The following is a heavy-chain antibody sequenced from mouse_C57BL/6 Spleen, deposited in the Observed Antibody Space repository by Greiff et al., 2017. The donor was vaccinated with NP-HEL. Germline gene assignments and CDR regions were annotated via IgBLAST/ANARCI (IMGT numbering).Heavy chain of an antibody. D-gene: IGHD2-10*01. Sequence: QVQLKQSGAELVKPGASVKISCKASGYAFSSYWMNWVKQRPGKGLEWIGQIYPGDGDTNYNGKFKGKATLTADKSSSTAYMQLSSLTSEDSAVYFCARSAYYDYAMDYWGQGTSVTVSS. CDR1: GYAFSSYW. CDR2: IYPGDGDT. J-gene: IGHJ4*01. CDR3: ARSAYYDYAMDY. V-gene: IGHV1-80*01.